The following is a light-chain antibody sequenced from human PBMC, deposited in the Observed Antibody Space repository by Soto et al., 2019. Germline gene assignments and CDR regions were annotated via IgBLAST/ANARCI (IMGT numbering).Light chain of an antibody. J-gene: IGLJ3*02. CDR1: SSDVGGYKY. V-gene: IGLV2-14*01. Sequence: QSVLTQPASVSGSPGQSITISCTGTSSDVGGYKYVSWYQQHPGKAPKLRIYEVTNRPSGVSNRFSGSKSGNTASLTISGLQAEDEADYYCSSYTSSSTWVFGGGTKLTVL. CDR3: SSYTSSSTWV. CDR2: EVT.